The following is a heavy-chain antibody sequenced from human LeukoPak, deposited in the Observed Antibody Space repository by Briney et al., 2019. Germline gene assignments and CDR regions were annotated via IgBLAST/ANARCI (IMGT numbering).Heavy chain of an antibody. V-gene: IGHV1-69*04. CDR3: ARGARVSGSPLVNYFDY. CDR2: IIPIFGIA. Sequence: SVKVSCKASGGIFSSYAISWVRQAPGQGLEWMGRIIPIFGIASYAQKFQGRVTITADKSTSTAYMELSSLRSEDTAVYYCARGARVSGSPLVNYFDYWGQGALVTVSS. CDR1: GGIFSSYA. J-gene: IGHJ4*02. D-gene: IGHD1-26*01.